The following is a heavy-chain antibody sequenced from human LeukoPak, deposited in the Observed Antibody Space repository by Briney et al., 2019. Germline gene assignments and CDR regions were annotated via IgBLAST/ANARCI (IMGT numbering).Heavy chain of an antibody. CDR1: GYTFTSYG. V-gene: IGHV1-18*01. D-gene: IGHD2-2*01. J-gene: IGHJ3*02. CDR2: ISAYNGNT. Sequence: ASVKVSCKASGYTFTSYGIIWVRQAPGQGLEWMGYISAYNGNTNYAQKLQGRVTITTDTSTTTAYMELSSLRSDETAVYYCARSTHRDSDAFDIWGQGTMVTVSS. CDR3: ARSTHRDSDAFDI.